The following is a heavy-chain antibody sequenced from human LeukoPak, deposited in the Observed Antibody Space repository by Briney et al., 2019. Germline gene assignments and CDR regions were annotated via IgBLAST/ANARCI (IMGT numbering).Heavy chain of an antibody. V-gene: IGHV4-59*08. CDR2: IYYSGST. D-gene: IGHD6-13*01. CDR3: ARHKIIAAAGTEWFDP. CDR1: GGSISSYY. J-gene: IGHJ5*02. Sequence: SETLSLTCTVSGGSISSYYWSWIRQPPGKGLEWIGYIYYSGSTNYNPSLKSRVTISVDTSKNQFSLKLSSVTAADTAVYYCARHKIIAAAGTEWFDPWGQGTLVPVSS.